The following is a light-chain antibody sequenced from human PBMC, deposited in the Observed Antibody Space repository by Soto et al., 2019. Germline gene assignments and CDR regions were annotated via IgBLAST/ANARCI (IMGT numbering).Light chain of an antibody. CDR1: QAISNF. CDR3: QQDSSFPRT. CDR2: SAS. V-gene: IGKV1-12*01. Sequence: DIQMTQSPSTVPASVGDRITITCRASQAISNFLAWYQQKPGKAPELLIYSASSLRSGVPSRFSGSGSGTDFTLSSSSLQPEDFATYYCQQDSSFPRTFGQGTRVEIK. J-gene: IGKJ1*01.